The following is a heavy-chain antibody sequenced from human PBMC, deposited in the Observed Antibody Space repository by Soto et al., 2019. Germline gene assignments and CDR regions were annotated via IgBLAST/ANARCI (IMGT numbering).Heavy chain of an antibody. V-gene: IGHV3-48*01. CDR2: ISSSSSTI. D-gene: IGHD3-22*01. J-gene: IGHJ6*02. Sequence: GGSLRLSCAASGFTFSSYSMNWVRQAPGKGLEWVSYISSSSSTIYYADSVKGRFTISRDNAKNSLYLQMNSLRAEDTAVYYCARYDSSGYYWPYYYYGMDVWGQGTTVTVSS. CDR1: GFTFSSYS. CDR3: ARYDSSGYYWPYYYYGMDV.